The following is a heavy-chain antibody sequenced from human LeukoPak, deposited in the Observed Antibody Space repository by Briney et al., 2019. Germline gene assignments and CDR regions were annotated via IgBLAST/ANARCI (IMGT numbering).Heavy chain of an antibody. D-gene: IGHD1-26*01. Sequence: GGSLRLSCAASGFTFSSSWMTWVRQAPGKGLEWVANIKQDGSEKNYVDSVKGRFTISRDNAKNSLYLQMNSLRAEDTAVYYCASPKMDSGSYWRAFDIWGHGTMVTVSS. J-gene: IGHJ3*02. CDR3: ASPKMDSGSYWRAFDI. CDR1: GFTFSSSW. V-gene: IGHV3-7*01. CDR2: IKQDGSEK.